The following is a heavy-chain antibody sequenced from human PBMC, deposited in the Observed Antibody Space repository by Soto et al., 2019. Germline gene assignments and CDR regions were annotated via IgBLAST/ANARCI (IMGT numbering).Heavy chain of an antibody. CDR3: AKVSSSGSPRFYGMDV. D-gene: IGHD6-6*01. CDR1: GFTFSSYA. Sequence: GGSLRLSCAASGFTFSSYAMSWVRQAPGKGLEWVSAISGSGGSTYYADSVKGRFTISRDNSKNTLYLQMNSLRAEDTAVYYCAKVSSSGSPRFYGMDVWGQGTTVTVSS. J-gene: IGHJ6*02. CDR2: ISGSGGST. V-gene: IGHV3-23*01.